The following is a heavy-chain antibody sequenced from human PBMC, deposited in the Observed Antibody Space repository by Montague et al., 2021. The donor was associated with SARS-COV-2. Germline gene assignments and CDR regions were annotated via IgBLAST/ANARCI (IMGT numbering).Heavy chain of an antibody. D-gene: IGHD3-10*01. CDR1: RGSFSDYY. CDR3: ARDRLVDRARRAGAWFVP. V-gene: IGHV4-34*01. J-gene: IGHJ5*02. CDR2: ISHCADT. Sequence: SETLSLTCAVYRGSFSDYYWTWIRQSPERGLEWIGEISHCADTNYNPSLKSQISMSMYTSNNQFSLRLDSVTAADTAVYYCARDRLVDRARRAGAWFVPWGQGTLVTVS.